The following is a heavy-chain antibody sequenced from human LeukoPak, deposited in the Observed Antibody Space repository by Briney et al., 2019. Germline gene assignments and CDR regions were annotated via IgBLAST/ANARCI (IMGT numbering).Heavy chain of an antibody. CDR1: GYSFSMYW. CDR3: ARHRAVGGGHSTTWYTDY. CDR2: IDPSDSEI. V-gene: IGHV5-51*01. J-gene: IGHJ4*02. D-gene: IGHD6-13*01. Sequence: GESLKISCQGLGYSFSMYWIGWVRHMPGKGLEWMGVIDPSDSEITYSPSFQGHVTISVDKSVNTAYLQWTTLKASDTALYYCARHRAVGGGHSTTWYTDYWGQGTLVSVSS.